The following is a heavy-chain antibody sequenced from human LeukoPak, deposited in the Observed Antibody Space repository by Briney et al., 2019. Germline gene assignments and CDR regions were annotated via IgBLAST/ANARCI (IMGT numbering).Heavy chain of an antibody. CDR2: IIPVFNTP. Sequence: ASVKVSCKASGAAFSSYALSWVRQAPGQGLEWMGGIIPVFNTPTYAQKFQGRVTITADKSTSIVYMELSSLTSEDTAVYYCARLRLPSGRQLVDWFDPWGQGTLVTVSS. J-gene: IGHJ5*02. V-gene: IGHV1-69*06. CDR1: GAAFSSYA. D-gene: IGHD6-6*01. CDR3: ARLRLPSGRQLVDWFDP.